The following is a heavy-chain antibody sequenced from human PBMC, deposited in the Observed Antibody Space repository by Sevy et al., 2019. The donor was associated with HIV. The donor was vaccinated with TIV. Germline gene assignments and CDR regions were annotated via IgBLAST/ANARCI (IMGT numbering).Heavy chain of an antibody. D-gene: IGHD4-4*01. V-gene: IGHV3-23*01. CDR3: AKGGRDGYNNPLDY. J-gene: IGHJ4*02. Sequence: GGSLRLSCAASGFTFSNYFMNWVRQAPGKGLEWVSAISGSGGSTYYADSVKGRFTISRDNSKNTLYLQMNSLRAEDTAVYYCAKGGRDGYNNPLDYWGQGTLVTVSS. CDR1: GFTFSNYF. CDR2: ISGSGGST.